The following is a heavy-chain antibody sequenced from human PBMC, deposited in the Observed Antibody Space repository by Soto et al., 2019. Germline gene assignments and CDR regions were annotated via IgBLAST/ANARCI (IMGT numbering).Heavy chain of an antibody. J-gene: IGHJ4*02. V-gene: IGHV3-11*01. Sequence: QVQLVESEGGLVKPGGSLRLSCAASGFTFSDYYMSWIRQAPGNGLEWLSYISSSGDTIYYADSVKGRFTLSRDDAKNSVYLQMNSLRTDDTAVYYCASGSSPFTYWGQGTLVTVSS. CDR3: ASGSSPFTY. D-gene: IGHD6-6*01. CDR2: ISSSGDTI. CDR1: GFTFSDYY.